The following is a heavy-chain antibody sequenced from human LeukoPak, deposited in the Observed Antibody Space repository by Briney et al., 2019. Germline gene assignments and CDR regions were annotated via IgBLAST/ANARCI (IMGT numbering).Heavy chain of an antibody. CDR1: GYTFTGYY. CDR2: INPNSGGT. D-gene: IGHD3-22*01. V-gene: IGHV1-2*02. CDR3: ARRPPGEYYDSSGYLKPPYFDY. J-gene: IGHJ4*02. Sequence: ASVKVSCKASGYTFTGYYMHWVRQAPGQGLEWMGWINPNSGGTNYAQKFQGRVTMTRDTSISTAYMELSRLRSDDTAVYYCARRPPGEYYDSSGYLKPPYFDYWGQGTLVTVSS.